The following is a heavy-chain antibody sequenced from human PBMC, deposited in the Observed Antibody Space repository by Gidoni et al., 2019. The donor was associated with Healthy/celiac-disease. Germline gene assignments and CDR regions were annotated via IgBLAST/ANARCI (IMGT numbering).Heavy chain of an antibody. D-gene: IGHD3-10*01. Sequence: EVQLVESGGVVVQPGGSLSLSCAASGFTFDDYTMHWFRQAPGKGLEWVSMISWEGGSTYDADSVKGRFTISRDNSKNSLYLQMNSLRTEDTALYYCARNPLWFGELFYPRYYYYGMDVWGQGTTVTVSS. V-gene: IGHV3-43*01. CDR3: ARNPLWFGELFYPRYYYYGMDV. CDR1: GFTFDDYT. CDR2: ISWEGGST. J-gene: IGHJ6*02.